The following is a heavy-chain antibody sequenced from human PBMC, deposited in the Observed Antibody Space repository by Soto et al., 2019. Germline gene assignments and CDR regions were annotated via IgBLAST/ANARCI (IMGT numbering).Heavy chain of an antibody. CDR2: ILYAGSKK. CDR1: GFTFSTYA. D-gene: IGHD2-15*01. V-gene: IGHV3-30-3*01. Sequence: QVQLVESGGGGVQPGRSLRLSCAASGFTFSTYAMHGVRQAPGKGLSWVAVILYAGSKKYYAASVKGRCTISRDNSKNTLYLQMNRLTKEHTAVFFFARDRSCCSGHYLDYCGQGNLITVSS. J-gene: IGHJ4*02. CDR3: ARDRSCCSGHYLDY.